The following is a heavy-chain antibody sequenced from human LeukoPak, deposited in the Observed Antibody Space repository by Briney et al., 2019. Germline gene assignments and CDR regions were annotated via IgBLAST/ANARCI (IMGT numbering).Heavy chain of an antibody. D-gene: IGHD3-22*01. CDR1: GFTFSSYA. CDR3: AKDLKIGGGY. V-gene: IGHV3-30-3*01. CDR2: ISYDGSNK. Sequence: GGSLRLSCAASGFTFSSYAMHWVRQAPGKGLEWVAVISYDGSNKYYADSVKGRFTISRDNSKNTLYLQMNSLRAEDTAIYYCAKDLKIGGGYWGQGTLVTVSS. J-gene: IGHJ4*02.